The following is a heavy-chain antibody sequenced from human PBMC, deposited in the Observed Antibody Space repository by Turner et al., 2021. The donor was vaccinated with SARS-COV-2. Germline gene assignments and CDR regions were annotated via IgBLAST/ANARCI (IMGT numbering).Heavy chain of an antibody. CDR3: ARQSSGWYLPYFDY. Sequence: QVQLQESCPGLVKPSETLSLTCTVSGGSISSYYWSWIRQPPGKGLEWIGYIYYSGSTNYNPSLKSRVTISVDTSKNQFSLKLSSVTAADTAVYYCARQSSGWYLPYFDYWGKGTLVTVSS. CDR1: GGSISSYY. CDR2: IYYSGST. D-gene: IGHD6-19*01. V-gene: IGHV4-59*08. J-gene: IGHJ4*02.